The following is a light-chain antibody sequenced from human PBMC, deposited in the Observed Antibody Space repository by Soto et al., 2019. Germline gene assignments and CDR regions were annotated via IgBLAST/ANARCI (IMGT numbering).Light chain of an antibody. CDR1: QNVNSNF. Sequence: EIVLTQSPGTLSLSPGERATLSCRASQNVNSNFLAWYQQKPGQAPRLLISGASNRATVIPDRFSGSGSGTDFTLTISRLEPEDFAVYYCQQYGNSPRTFGQGTKVEIK. CDR3: QQYGNSPRT. J-gene: IGKJ1*01. CDR2: GAS. V-gene: IGKV3-20*01.